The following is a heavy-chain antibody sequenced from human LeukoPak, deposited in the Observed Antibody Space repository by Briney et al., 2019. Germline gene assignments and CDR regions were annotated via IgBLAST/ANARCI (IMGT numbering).Heavy chain of an antibody. Sequence: ASVKVSCKVSGYTLTELSMHWVRQAPGKGLECMGGFDPEVGKTIYAQKFQGRVTMTEDTSTDTAYMELSSLRSEDTAVYYCATRYCSGGSCPNYYYYYINVWGKGTTVTISS. CDR1: GYTLTELS. D-gene: IGHD2-15*01. CDR2: FDPEVGKT. V-gene: IGHV1-24*01. CDR3: ATRYCSGGSCPNYYYYYINV. J-gene: IGHJ6*03.